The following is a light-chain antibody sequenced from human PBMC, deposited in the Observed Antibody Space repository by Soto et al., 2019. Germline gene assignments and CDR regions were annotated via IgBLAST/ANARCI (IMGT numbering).Light chain of an antibody. Sequence: QSALTQPPSASGSPGQSVTISCTGASSDVGGYNFVSWYQHHPGKAPKVIIYEVSKRPSGVPDRFSGSKSGNTASLTVSGLQAEDAAVYYCSSFAGSRNVNVFGGGTKLTVL. CDR2: EVS. J-gene: IGLJ2*01. V-gene: IGLV2-8*01. CDR3: SSFAGSRNVNV. CDR1: SSDVGGYNF.